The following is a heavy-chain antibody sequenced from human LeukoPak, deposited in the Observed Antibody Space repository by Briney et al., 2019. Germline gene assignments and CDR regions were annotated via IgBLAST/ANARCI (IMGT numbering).Heavy chain of an antibody. V-gene: IGHV4-59*01. D-gene: IGHD6-6*01. J-gene: IGHJ4*02. CDR1: GGSISSYY. Sequence: SETLSLTCTVSGGSISSYYWSWIRQPPGKGLEWIGYIYYSGSTNYNPSLKSRVTISVNTSKNQFSLKLSSVTAADTAVYYCARGLPGSSSVNFDYWGQGTLVTVSS. CDR3: ARGLPGSSSVNFDY. CDR2: IYYSGST.